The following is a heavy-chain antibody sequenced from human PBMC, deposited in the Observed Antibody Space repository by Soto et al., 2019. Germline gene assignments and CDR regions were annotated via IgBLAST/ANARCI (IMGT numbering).Heavy chain of an antibody. V-gene: IGHV3-23*01. J-gene: IGHJ5*02. CDR1: GFTFSSYA. D-gene: IGHD3-9*01. Sequence: GGSLRLSCAASGFTFSSYAMSWVRQAPGKGLEWVSAISGSGGSTYYADSVKGRFTISRDNSKNTLYLQMNSLRAEDTAVYYCAKGPTQDILTGISWFDPWGQGTLVTVSS. CDR3: AKGPTQDILTGISWFDP. CDR2: ISGSGGST.